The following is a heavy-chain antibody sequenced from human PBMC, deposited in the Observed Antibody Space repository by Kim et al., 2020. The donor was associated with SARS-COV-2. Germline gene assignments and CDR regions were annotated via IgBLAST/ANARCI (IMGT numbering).Heavy chain of an antibody. CDR3: ARVPLY. Sequence: YPGGSTSHNPSLKSRVTRSVDTSKNQFSLKLSSVTAADTAVYYCARVPLYWGQGTLVTVSS. V-gene: IGHV4-30-2*04. J-gene: IGHJ4*02. CDR2: YPGGST.